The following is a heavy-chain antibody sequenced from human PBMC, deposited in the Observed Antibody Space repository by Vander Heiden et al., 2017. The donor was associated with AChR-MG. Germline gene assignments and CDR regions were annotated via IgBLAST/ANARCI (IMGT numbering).Heavy chain of an antibody. CDR1: GFTFSSYA. V-gene: IGHV3-23*01. CDR2: ISGSGGST. Sequence: EVQLLESGGGLVQPGGSLRLSCAASGFTFSSYAMSWVRQAPGKGLEWVSAISGSGGSTYYADSVKGRFTISRDNSKNTLYLQMNSLRAEDTAVYYCANSHHLSGYYFGYWGQGTLVTVSS. D-gene: IGHD3-22*01. J-gene: IGHJ4*02. CDR3: ANSHHLSGYYFGY.